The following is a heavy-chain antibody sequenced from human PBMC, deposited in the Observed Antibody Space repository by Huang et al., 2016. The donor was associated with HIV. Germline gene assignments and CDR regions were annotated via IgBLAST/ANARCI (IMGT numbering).Heavy chain of an antibody. J-gene: IGHJ4*02. Sequence: EVQLLESGGGLVQPGGSLRLSCAACGFTFSSYAVSWVRQAPGKVLEWVSSITGRGSSSYYADSVKGRFTISRDNSKNTLYLQMNSLRAEDTAIYYCAKADSGAAAGSLVDYWGQGTLVTVSS. CDR1: GFTFSSYA. CDR3: AKADSGAAAGSLVDY. D-gene: IGHD6-13*01. CDR2: ITGRGSSS. V-gene: IGHV3-23*01.